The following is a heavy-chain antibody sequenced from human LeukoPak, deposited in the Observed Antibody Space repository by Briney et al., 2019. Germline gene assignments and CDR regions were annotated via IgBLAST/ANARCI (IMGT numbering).Heavy chain of an antibody. J-gene: IGHJ4*02. V-gene: IGHV4-59*01. CDR3: VRTLGGYTYGPFDY. D-gene: IGHD5-18*01. CDR2: VFNSGGS. Sequence: SETLSLTCTVSGGSINSYYWTWIRQPPGKGLEWIGYVFNSGGSNYNPSLQSRVTMSVDTSKNQFSLKLSSVTAADTAVYYCVRTLGGYTYGPFDYWGQGTLVTVSS. CDR1: GGSINSYY.